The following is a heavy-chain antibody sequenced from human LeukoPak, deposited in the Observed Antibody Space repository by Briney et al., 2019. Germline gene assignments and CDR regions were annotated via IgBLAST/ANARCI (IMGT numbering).Heavy chain of an antibody. CDR2: IKQDGSEK. CDR1: GFTFSSYW. J-gene: IGHJ4*02. Sequence: GGSLRLSCAASGFTFSSYWMSWVRQAPGKGLEWVANIKQDGSEKYYVDSVKGRFTISRDNAKNSLYLQMNSLRAEDTAVYYCARVPRYYCDSSGYYSDYWGQGTLVTVSS. V-gene: IGHV3-7*01. CDR3: ARVPRYYCDSSGYYSDY. D-gene: IGHD3-22*01.